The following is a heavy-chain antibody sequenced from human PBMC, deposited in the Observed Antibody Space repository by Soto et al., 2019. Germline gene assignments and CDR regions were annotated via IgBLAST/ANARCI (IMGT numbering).Heavy chain of an antibody. D-gene: IGHD6-19*01. CDR2: ISTYNGDT. V-gene: IGHV1-18*04. J-gene: IGHJ5*02. CDR1: GDSFTTHA. CDR3: ARDPSNTSGYSIYFDA. Sequence: ASVKVSCKTSGDSFTTHAITWVRQAPGQGLEWMGWISTYNGDTNYAQKFQGRVNLTKDTSTSTAYMELRSLRYDDTAVYYCARDPSNTSGYSIYFDAWGQGTLITVSS.